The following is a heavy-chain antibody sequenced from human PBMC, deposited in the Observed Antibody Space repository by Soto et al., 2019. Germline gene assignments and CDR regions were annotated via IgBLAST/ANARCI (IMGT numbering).Heavy chain of an antibody. D-gene: IGHD6-13*01. V-gene: IGHV1-2*02. CDR1: GYSLSGYY. CDR3: AGGWGIAAPGPNWFDP. CDR2: INPNSGGT. J-gene: IGHJ5*02. Sequence: ASVKVSCKASGYSLSGYYLHWVRQAPGQGPEWMGWINPNSGGTKYVQKFQGRVTMTRDTSISTVYLDLRRLRTDNTAVYYCAGGWGIAAPGPNWFDPWGQGTLVTVSS.